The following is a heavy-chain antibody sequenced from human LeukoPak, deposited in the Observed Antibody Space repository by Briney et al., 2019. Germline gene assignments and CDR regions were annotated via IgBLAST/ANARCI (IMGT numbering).Heavy chain of an antibody. CDR3: ARGGPYGSGSFVDY. J-gene: IGHJ4*02. CDR2: ISSSTSYI. Sequence: PGGSLRLSCAASGFTFTSYSMNWVRQAPGKGLEWVSSISSSTSYIYYADSVKGRFTISRDNAKNSLYLQMNSLRAEDTAVYYCARGGPYGSGSFVDYWGQGTLVTVSS. V-gene: IGHV3-21*01. D-gene: IGHD3-10*01. CDR1: GFTFTSYS.